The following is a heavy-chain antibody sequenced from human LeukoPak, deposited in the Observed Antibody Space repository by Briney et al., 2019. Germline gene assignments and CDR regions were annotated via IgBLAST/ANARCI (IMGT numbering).Heavy chain of an antibody. CDR3: ARDRSTRYFDY. Sequence: PGRSLRLSCAASGFTFGNHGMHWIRQVPGKGLEWVAVIWYDGSNQNYADSVKGRFTISRDNSKNTLYLQMNSLRDEDTAVYYCARDRSTRYFDYWGQGTLVTVSS. J-gene: IGHJ4*02. CDR2: IWYDGSNQ. CDR1: GFTFGNHG. V-gene: IGHV3-33*01. D-gene: IGHD1-1*01.